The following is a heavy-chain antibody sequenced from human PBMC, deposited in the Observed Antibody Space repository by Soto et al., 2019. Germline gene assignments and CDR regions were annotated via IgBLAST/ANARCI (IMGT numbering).Heavy chain of an antibody. V-gene: IGHV4-38-2*01. Sequence: GSLRLSCAASGFTVSDHYMDWVRQAPGKGLEWIGSIYYGGTTYYDPSLRSRLAISTDTSKNQFSLRLSSVTAADTALYYCARGWYYFDVWGQGSLVTVSS. D-gene: IGHD2-15*01. CDR2: IYYGGTT. J-gene: IGHJ4*02. CDR1: GFTVSDHY. CDR3: ARGWYYFDV.